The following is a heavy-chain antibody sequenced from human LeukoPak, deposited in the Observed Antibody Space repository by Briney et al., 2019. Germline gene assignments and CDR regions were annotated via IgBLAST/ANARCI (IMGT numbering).Heavy chain of an antibody. D-gene: IGHD6-13*01. CDR2: INPNSGGT. J-gene: IGHJ6*03. CDR3: AGAFPDRIAAAGPYYYYYYMDV. V-gene: IGHV1-2*02. CDR1: GYTFTGYY. Sequence: GASVKVSCKASGYTFTGYYMHWVRQAPGQGLEWMGWINPNSGGTNYAQKFQGRVTMTRDTSISTAYMELSRLRSDDTAVYYCAGAFPDRIAAAGPYYYYYYMDVWGKGTTVTVSS.